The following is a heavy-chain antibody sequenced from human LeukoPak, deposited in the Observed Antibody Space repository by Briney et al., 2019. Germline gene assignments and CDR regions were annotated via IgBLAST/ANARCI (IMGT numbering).Heavy chain of an antibody. J-gene: IGHJ4*02. D-gene: IGHD5-12*01. CDR2: TRNKANGYTT. CDR3: GRGCAYTGYDGSGDY. CDR1: GFTFSDHY. V-gene: IGHV3-72*01. Sequence: PGGSLRLSCAASGFTFSDHYIDWVRQAPGKGLEWIGRTRNKANGYTTEYAASVKGRFTISRDDSENSLFLHMNGLKAEDTAVYYCGRGCAYTGYDGSGDYWGQGTLVTVSS.